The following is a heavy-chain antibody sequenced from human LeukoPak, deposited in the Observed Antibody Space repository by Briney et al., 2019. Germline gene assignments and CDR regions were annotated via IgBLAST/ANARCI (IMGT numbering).Heavy chain of an antibody. D-gene: IGHD3-9*01. CDR2: ISYGGNSE. Sequence: GGSLRLSCAASGFTFSNYGMHWVRQAPGKGLEWVAVISYGGNSEYYADSVKGRFTISRDNSKNTLYLQVNSLRAEDTAVYYCAKDRSTYDILTGYQDNWGQGTLVTVSS. J-gene: IGHJ4*02. V-gene: IGHV3-30*18. CDR3: AKDRSTYDILTGYQDN. CDR1: GFTFSNYG.